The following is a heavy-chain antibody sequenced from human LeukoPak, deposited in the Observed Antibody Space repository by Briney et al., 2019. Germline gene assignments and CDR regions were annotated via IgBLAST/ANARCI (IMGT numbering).Heavy chain of an antibody. Sequence: PGGSLRLSCAASGFTFDDYAMHWVRQAPGKGLEWVSGISWNSGSIGYADSVKGRFTISRDNAKNSLYLQMNSLRAEDTALYYCAKQRGTRRRGVIMGGGPLDYWGQGTLVTVSS. D-gene: IGHD3-10*01. CDR1: GFTFDDYA. CDR2: ISWNSGSI. CDR3: AKQRGTRRRGVIMGGGPLDY. V-gene: IGHV3-9*01. J-gene: IGHJ4*02.